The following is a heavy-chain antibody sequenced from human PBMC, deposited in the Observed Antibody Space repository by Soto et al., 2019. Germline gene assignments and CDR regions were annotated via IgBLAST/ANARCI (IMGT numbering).Heavy chain of an antibody. D-gene: IGHD7-27*01. V-gene: IGHV3-66*02. CDR3: ARPYIPQPGEPFAY. CDR1: GFTVSSNY. CDR2: IYSGGST. J-gene: IGHJ4*02. Sequence: GGSLRLSCAASGFTVSSNYMSWVRQAPGKGLEWVSVIYSGGSTYYADSVKGRFTISRDNSKNTLYLQMNSLRAEDTAVYCCARPYIPQPGEPFAYWGQGTLVPVSS.